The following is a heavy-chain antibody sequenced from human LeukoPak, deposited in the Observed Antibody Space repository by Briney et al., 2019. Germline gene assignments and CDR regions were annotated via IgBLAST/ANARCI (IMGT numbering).Heavy chain of an antibody. D-gene: IGHD3-10*01. CDR3: ARVGSRGVIITRRALDY. CDR2: IYYSGST. J-gene: IGHJ4*02. V-gene: IGHV4-39*07. Sequence: SETLSLTCTVSGGSISSSSYYWGWIRQPPGKGLEWIGSIYYSGSTNYNPSLKSRVTISVDTSKNQFSLKLSSVTAADTAVYYCARVGSRGVIITRRALDYWGQGTLVTVSS. CDR1: GGSISSSSYY.